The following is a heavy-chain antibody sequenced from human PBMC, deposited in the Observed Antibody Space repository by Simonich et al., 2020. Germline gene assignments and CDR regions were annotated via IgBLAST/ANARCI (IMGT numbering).Heavy chain of an antibody. D-gene: IGHD5-12*01. CDR1: GASISSYY. J-gene: IGHJ4*02. V-gene: IGHV4-59*08. Sequence: QVQLQESGPGLVKPSETLSLPCTVSGASISSYYWSCILQPPGKGLEWLGFIYYMGSHNDNPSLKSRVTISVDTSKNQFSLKLSSVTAADTAVYYCARHDRWLQFYFDYWGQGTLVTVSS. CDR2: IYYMGSH. CDR3: ARHDRWLQFYFDY.